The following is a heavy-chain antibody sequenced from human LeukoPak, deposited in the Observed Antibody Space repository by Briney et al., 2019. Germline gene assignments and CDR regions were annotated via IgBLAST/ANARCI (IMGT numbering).Heavy chain of an antibody. J-gene: IGHJ6*03. Sequence: ASVKVSCKASGYTFTSYDINWVRQATGQGLEWMGWMNPNSGNTGYAQKFQGRVTITRNTSISTAYMELSSLRSEDTAVYYCARGLRTMVRGVIIHYYYYYMDVWGKGTTVTVSS. D-gene: IGHD3-10*01. CDR1: GYTFTSYD. CDR3: ARGLRTMVRGVIIHYYYYYMDV. V-gene: IGHV1-8*03. CDR2: MNPNSGNT.